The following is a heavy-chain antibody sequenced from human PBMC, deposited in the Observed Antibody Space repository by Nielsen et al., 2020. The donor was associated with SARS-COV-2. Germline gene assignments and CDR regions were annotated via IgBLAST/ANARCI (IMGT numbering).Heavy chain of an antibody. J-gene: IGHJ4*02. V-gene: IGHV4-59*13. D-gene: IGHD3-9*01. CDR2: IYYSGST. CDR1: GGSISSYY. Sequence: SETLSLTCTVSGGSISSYYWSWIRRPPGKGLEWIRYIYYSGSTNYNPSLKSRVTISVDTSKNQFSLKLSSVTAADTAGYYCARAAGEYDRLTGYPQSFDYWGQGTLVTVSS. CDR3: ARAAGEYDRLTGYPQSFDY.